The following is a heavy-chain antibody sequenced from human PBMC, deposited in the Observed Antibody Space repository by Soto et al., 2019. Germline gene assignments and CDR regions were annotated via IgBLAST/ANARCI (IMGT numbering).Heavy chain of an antibody. CDR3: AKLSGNYYDSSGYYHYFDY. J-gene: IGHJ4*02. CDR1: GFTFSSYA. CDR2: ISGSGGST. V-gene: IGHV3-23*01. D-gene: IGHD3-22*01. Sequence: PGGSLRLSCAASGFTFSSYAMSWVRQAPGKGLEWVSAISGSGGSTYYADSVKGRFTISRDNSKNTLYLQMNSLRAEDTAVYYCAKLSGNYYDSSGYYHYFDYWGQGTLVTVSS.